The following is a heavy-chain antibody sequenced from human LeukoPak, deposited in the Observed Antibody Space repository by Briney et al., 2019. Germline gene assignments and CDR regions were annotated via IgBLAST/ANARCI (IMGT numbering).Heavy chain of an antibody. Sequence: PGGSLRLSCAASGFTFSSYGMHWVRQAPGKGLEWVAVISYDGSNKYYADSVKGRFTISRDNSKNTLYLQMNSLRAEDTAVYYCAKDLAPDYYYYGTDVWGQGTTVTVSS. CDR1: GFTFSSYG. CDR2: ISYDGSNK. D-gene: IGHD3-16*01. V-gene: IGHV3-30*18. J-gene: IGHJ6*02. CDR3: AKDLAPDYYYYGTDV.